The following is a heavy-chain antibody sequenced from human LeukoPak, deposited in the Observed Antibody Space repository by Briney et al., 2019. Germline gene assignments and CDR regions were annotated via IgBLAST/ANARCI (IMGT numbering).Heavy chain of an antibody. CDR2: IYYSGST. CDR1: GGSISSGDYY. V-gene: IGHV4-30-4*01. D-gene: IGHD6-13*01. CDR3: ARAYISSSRFDY. J-gene: IGHJ4*02. Sequence: SETLSLTCTVSGGSISSGDYYWSWIRQPPRKCLELIGYIYYSGSTYYNPSLKRRVTISVDTSKNQFSLKLTSMTGADTAVYYCARAYISSSRFDYWGQGTLVTVSS.